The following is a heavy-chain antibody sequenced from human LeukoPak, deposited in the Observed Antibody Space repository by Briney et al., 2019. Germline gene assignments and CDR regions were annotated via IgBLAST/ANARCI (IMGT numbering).Heavy chain of an antibody. CDR3: ARVDQRSVENPTIFGVVSDY. D-gene: IGHD3-3*01. CDR2: VYYGGNT. J-gene: IGHJ4*02. Sequence: SETLSLTCTVSGGSISSYYWSWIRQPPGKGLEWIGRVYYGGNTNYNPSLKSRVTMSVDTSKNQFSLKLSSVTAADTAVYYCARVDQRSVENPTIFGVVSDYWGQGTLVTVSS. V-gene: IGHV4-59*01. CDR1: GGSISSYY.